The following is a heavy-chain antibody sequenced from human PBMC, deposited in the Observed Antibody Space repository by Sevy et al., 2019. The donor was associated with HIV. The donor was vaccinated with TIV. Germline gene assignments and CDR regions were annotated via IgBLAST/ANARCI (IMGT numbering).Heavy chain of an antibody. J-gene: IGHJ3*02. CDR3: SRDGGTMTTPGAFDI. V-gene: IGHV4-30-2*01. CDR2: IYHSGNT. D-gene: IGHD4-17*01. Sequence: SETLSLTCAVSGGSIRSGVYSWNWIRQPPGKGLEWIGYIYHSGNTYYYPSLKGRVTISIDTSKNQFSLKMSSVTAADTAIYYCSRDGGTMTTPGAFDIWGQGAMVTVSS. CDR1: GGSIRSGVYS.